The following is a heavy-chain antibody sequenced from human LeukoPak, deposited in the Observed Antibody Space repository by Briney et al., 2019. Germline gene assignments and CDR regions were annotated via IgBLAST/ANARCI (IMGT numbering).Heavy chain of an antibody. CDR3: TTDNIVLINSRFDY. J-gene: IGHJ4*02. Sequence: AGGSLRLSCAASGFTFSNAWTNWVRQAPGKGLEWVGRIKSKTDGGTTDYAAPVKGRFTISRDDSKNTLYLQMNSLKTEDTAVYYCTTDNIVLINSRFDYWGQGTLVTVSS. CDR2: IKSKTDGGTT. V-gene: IGHV3-15*01. CDR1: GFTFSNAW. D-gene: IGHD2-8*01.